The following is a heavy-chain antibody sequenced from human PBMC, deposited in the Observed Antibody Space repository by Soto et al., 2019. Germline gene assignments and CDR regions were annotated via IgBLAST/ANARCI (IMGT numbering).Heavy chain of an antibody. J-gene: IGHJ4*02. D-gene: IGHD1-1*01. CDR2: INEDGSEK. CDR3: VRGTITPGTDY. V-gene: IGHV3-7*01. CDR1: GFTFSNYW. Sequence: EVQLAESGGGLVQPGGSLRLSCAASGFTFSNYWLNWVRQAPGKGLEWVANINEDGSEKSYVDSVKGRFTISRDNDKNSLYLQMNSLRAEDTPVYYCVRGTITPGTDYWGQGTLVTVSS.